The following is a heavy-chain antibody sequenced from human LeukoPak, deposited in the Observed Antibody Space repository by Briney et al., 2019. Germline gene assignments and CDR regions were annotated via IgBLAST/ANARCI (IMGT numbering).Heavy chain of an antibody. D-gene: IGHD3-10*01. Sequence: GGSLRLSCAASGFISISYTMNWVRQAPGKGLEWVAVISYDGSNKYYADSVKGRFTISRDNSKNTLYLQMNSLRAEDTAVYYCAKEFNGLLWFGELLGHYYYYYMDVWGKGTTVTVSS. CDR2: ISYDGSNK. J-gene: IGHJ6*03. CDR3: AKEFNGLLWFGELLGHYYYYYMDV. V-gene: IGHV3-30*18. CDR1: GFISISYT.